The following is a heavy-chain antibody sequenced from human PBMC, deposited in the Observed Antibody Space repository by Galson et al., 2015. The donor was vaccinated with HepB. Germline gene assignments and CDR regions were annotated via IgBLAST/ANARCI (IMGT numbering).Heavy chain of an antibody. CDR1: GFTFTTHT. Sequence: SVRVSCTVSGFTFTTHTINWARQAPGQRLEWMAWINIDNGHTKYAEKFQGRFTVSWDTSENTTYLEMNDLRSEDTAVYYCARGTEFFDFWGQGTLVAVSS. CDR3: ARGTEFFDF. J-gene: IGHJ4*02. V-gene: IGHV1-3*04. CDR2: INIDNGHT.